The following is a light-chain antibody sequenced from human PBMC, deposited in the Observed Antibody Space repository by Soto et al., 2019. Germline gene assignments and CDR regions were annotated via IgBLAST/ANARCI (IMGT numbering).Light chain of an antibody. CDR3: QQANNFPWT. CDR1: QGISSR. Sequence: DIQMTQSPSSVSASVGDRVTITCRASQGISSRVAWYHHKPGPPPKLLIYAASTLQSGVPSRFSGSGSWTDFTLTISSLQPEDFATYYCQQANNFPWTFGQGTKVAIK. CDR2: AAS. V-gene: IGKV1-12*01. J-gene: IGKJ1*01.